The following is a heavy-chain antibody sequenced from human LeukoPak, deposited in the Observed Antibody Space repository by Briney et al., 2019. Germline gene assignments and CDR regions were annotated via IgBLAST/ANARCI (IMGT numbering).Heavy chain of an antibody. CDR3: ARGAGNLAAGFAP. J-gene: IGHJ5*02. D-gene: IGHD6-19*01. CDR1: GGSISSYY. Sequence: SETLSLTCTVSGGSISSYYWSWMRQPPGKGLEWIGYIYYSGSTNYNPSLKSRVTISVDTSKNQFSLKLSSVTAADTAVYYCARGAGNLAAGFAPGGQGPLVTFS. CDR2: IYYSGST. V-gene: IGHV4-59*01.